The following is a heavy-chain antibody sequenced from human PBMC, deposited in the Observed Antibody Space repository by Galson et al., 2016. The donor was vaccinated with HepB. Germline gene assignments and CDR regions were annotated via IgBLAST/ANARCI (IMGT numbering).Heavy chain of an antibody. V-gene: IGHV3-23*01. CDR2: IGASGYGA. J-gene: IGHJ3*02. Sequence: SLRLSCAASGFTFNTYSMTWVRQAPGKGLEWVSAIGASGYGAYYADSVKGRFTISRDNSYNTLYLQMNNLRADDTALYYCARLGLMGPTGWGSAFDIWGQGSMVTVSS. CDR3: ARLGLMGPTGWGSAFDI. CDR1: GFTFNTYS. D-gene: IGHD1-26*01.